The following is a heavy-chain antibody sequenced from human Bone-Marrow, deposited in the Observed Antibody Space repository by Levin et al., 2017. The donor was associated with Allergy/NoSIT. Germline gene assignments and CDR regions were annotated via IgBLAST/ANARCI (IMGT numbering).Heavy chain of an antibody. CDR1: GNKFSTTD. CDR2: ISGYNGIT. V-gene: IGHV1-18*01. J-gene: IGHJ6*02. D-gene: IGHD3-16*01. CDR3: ARGRVGAGMDV. Sequence: GASVKVSCKASGNKFSTTDITWVRQAPGQGLEWMGWISGYNGITKSSQNFHDRLTMTIDTSTKIAHMELSSLKSDDTAVYFCARGRVGAGMDVWGQGTTVSVSS.